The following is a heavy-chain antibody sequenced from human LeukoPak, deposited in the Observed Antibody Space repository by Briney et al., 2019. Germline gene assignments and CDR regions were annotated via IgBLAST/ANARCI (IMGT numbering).Heavy chain of an antibody. V-gene: IGHV4-59*01. CDR2: IYYSGST. CDR3: ARVEDTAISYFDY. D-gene: IGHD5-18*01. J-gene: IGHJ4*02. CDR1: GGSLSSYY. Sequence: PSETLSLTCTVSGGSLSSYYWSWIRQPPGKGLEWIGYIYYSGSTNYNPSLTSRVTISVDTSKNQFSLKLNSVTAADTAVYYCARVEDTAISYFDYWGQGTLVTVSS.